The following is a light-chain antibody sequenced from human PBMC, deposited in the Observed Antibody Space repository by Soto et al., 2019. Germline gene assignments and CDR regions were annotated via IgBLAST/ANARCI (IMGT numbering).Light chain of an antibody. CDR2: AAS. V-gene: IGKV1-5*01. Sequence: MSQSPSSLSVSVGDRVTITCRTSQNINAWLAWYQQRPGQAPKLLIYAASTVQSGVPSRFSGSGSGTDFTLTISRLEPEDFAVYYCQHYGSSWTFGERTNVAI. CDR1: QNINAW. CDR3: QHYGSSWT. J-gene: IGKJ1*01.